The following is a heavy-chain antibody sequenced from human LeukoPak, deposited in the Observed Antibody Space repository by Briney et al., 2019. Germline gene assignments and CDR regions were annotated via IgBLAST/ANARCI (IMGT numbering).Heavy chain of an antibody. CDR2: IDARSGIT. CDR1: GFTFTIFG. J-gene: IGHJ3*02. Sequence: PGGSLRLSCAASGFTFTIFGLNWVRQAPGKGPEWVSYIDARSGITYYADSVQGRFTLSRDNARESVFLQMDSLRVDDTAVYYCASLYYDLSGGAFDIWGQGTMVTVSS. D-gene: IGHD3-3*01. CDR3: ASLYYDLSGGAFDI. V-gene: IGHV3-48*01.